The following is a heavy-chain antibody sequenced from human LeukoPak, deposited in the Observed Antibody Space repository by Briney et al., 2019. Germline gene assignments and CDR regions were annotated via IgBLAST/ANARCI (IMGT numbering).Heavy chain of an antibody. CDR3: ARVFTTRVSHYYYYYYYMDV. CDR1: GFTFDDYG. J-gene: IGHJ6*03. V-gene: IGHV3-20*04. Sequence: GGSLRLSCAASGFTFDDYGMSWVRQAPGKGLEWVSGINWNCGSTGYADSVKGRFTISRDNAKNSLYLQMNSLRAEDTALYYCARVFTTRVSHYYYYYYYMDVWGKGTTVTVSS. CDR2: INWNCGST. D-gene: IGHD1-14*01.